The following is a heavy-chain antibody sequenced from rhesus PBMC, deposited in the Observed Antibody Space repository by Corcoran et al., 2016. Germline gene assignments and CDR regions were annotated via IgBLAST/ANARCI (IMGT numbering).Heavy chain of an antibody. D-gene: IGHD1-26*01. CDR2: IYGCSGST. CDR1: GGSISSSNW. Sequence: QVQLQESGPGLVKPSETLSLTCAVSGGSISSSNWWSWIRQSPGKGLEWIGYIYGCSGSTSYNPSLKSRVTISTATSKNQFSLKLSSVTAADTAVYYCARQDWNYRFDYWGQGVLVTVSS. CDR3: ARQDWNYRFDY. V-gene: IGHV4-65*01. J-gene: IGHJ4*01.